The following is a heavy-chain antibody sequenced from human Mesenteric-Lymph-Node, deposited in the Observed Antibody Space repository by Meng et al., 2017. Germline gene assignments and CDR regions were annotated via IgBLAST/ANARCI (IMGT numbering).Heavy chain of an antibody. J-gene: IGHJ4*02. CDR3: ARDLRPYGDYVSGY. D-gene: IGHD4-17*01. Sequence: QVQLQQAGKGLVKPSGTLSLTCAVSGGSISSSNGGSWVRQPPGKGLEWIGEIYHSGSTNYNPSLKSRVTISVDKSKNQCSLKLSSVTAADTAVYYCARDLRPYGDYVSGYWGQGTLVTVSS. CDR2: IYHSGST. V-gene: IGHV4-4*02. CDR1: GGSISSSNG.